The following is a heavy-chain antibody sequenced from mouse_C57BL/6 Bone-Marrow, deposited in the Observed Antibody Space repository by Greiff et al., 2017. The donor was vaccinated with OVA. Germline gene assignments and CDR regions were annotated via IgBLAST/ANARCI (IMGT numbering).Heavy chain of an antibody. Sequence: QVQLQQSGAELARPGASVKMSCKASGYTFTSYTMHWVKQRPGQGLEWIGYINPSSGYTKYNQKFKDKATLTADKSSSTAYMQLSSLTSEDSAVYYCARAVLRLLPYYFDYWGQGTTLTVSS. J-gene: IGHJ2*01. V-gene: IGHV1-4*01. CDR3: ARAVLRLLPYYFDY. CDR1: GYTFTSYT. D-gene: IGHD1-2*01. CDR2: INPSSGYT.